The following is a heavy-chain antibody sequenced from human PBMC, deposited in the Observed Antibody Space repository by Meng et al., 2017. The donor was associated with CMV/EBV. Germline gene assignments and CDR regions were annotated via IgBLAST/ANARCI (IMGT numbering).Heavy chain of an antibody. CDR2: IYYSGST. CDR3: ARGYCSGGSCYWAYYYGMDV. V-gene: IGHV4-59*01. Sequence: SETLSLTCTVSGGSISSYYWSWIRQPPGKGLEWIGYIYYSGSTNYNPSLKSRVTISVDTSKNQFSLKLSSVTAADTAVHYCARGYCSGGSCYWAYYYGMDVWGQGTTVTVSS. J-gene: IGHJ6*02. D-gene: IGHD2-15*01. CDR1: GGSISSYY.